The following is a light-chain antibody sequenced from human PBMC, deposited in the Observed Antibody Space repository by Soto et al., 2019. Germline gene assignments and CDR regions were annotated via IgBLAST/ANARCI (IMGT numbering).Light chain of an antibody. J-gene: IGKJ2*01. V-gene: IGKV1-5*03. CDR3: KQYNSYSPYT. CDR1: QSISTY. Sequence: DIQMTQSPSTLSASVGDRVTITCRASQSISTYLAWYQQKPGNAPKLLIYKASNLQSGVPSRFSGSGSGTEFTLTISSLQPDDFATYYGKQYNSYSPYTFGQGTNLEIK. CDR2: KAS.